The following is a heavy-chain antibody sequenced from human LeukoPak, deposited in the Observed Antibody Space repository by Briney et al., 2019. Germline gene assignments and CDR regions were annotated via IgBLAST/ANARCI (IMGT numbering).Heavy chain of an antibody. Sequence: GGSLGLSCAASGFTFSSYAMHWVRQAPGKGLEWVAVISYDGSNKYYADSVKGRFTISRDNSKNTLYLQMNSLRAEDTAVYYCARETRASFGESTTYYFDYWGQGTLVTVSS. CDR1: GFTFSSYA. D-gene: IGHD3-10*01. V-gene: IGHV3-30*04. CDR2: ISYDGSNK. CDR3: ARETRASFGESTTYYFDY. J-gene: IGHJ4*02.